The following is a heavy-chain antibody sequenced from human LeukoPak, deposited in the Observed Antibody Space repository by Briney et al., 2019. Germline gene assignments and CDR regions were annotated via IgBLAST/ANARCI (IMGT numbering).Heavy chain of an antibody. CDR1: GVTFRSYG. Sequence: PGGSLRLSCAASGVTFRSYGMHWVRQAPGKGQEWVALISSDGNDKLYGESVRGRFTVSRDDSKSTLYLQMNSLRAEDTAVYYCTTKVIRGNSGDDYDDWGQGTLVTVSS. D-gene: IGHD5-12*01. V-gene: IGHV3-30*03. CDR2: ISSDGNDK. CDR3: TTKVIRGNSGDDYDD. J-gene: IGHJ4*02.